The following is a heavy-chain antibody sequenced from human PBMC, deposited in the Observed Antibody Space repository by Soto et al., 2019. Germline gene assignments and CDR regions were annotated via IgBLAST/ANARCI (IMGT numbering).Heavy chain of an antibody. J-gene: IGHJ4*02. Sequence: SETLSLTCAVYGGSFSGYDWTWIRQPPGTGLEWIGEISHSGSSNYNPSLKSRVNISVDTSKNQFSLKLTSVTAADTAVYYCARDKITGLFDYWGQGTLVTVSS. D-gene: IGHD2-8*02. CDR3: ARDKITGLFDY. V-gene: IGHV4-34*01. CDR2: ISHSGSS. CDR1: GGSFSGYD.